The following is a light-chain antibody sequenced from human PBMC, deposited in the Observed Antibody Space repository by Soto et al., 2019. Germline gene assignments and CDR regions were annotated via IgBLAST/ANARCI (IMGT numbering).Light chain of an antibody. CDR1: QSLLHSNGYNY. J-gene: IGKJ1*01. CDR2: LGS. V-gene: IGKV2-28*01. CDR3: MQTLQSWT. Sequence: DIVMTQSPLSLPVTPGEPASISCRSSQSLLHSNGYNYLDWYLQKPGQSPQLLIYLGSNRASGVPDRFSGSGSGTDFTLEISRVEAEDVWVYYCMQTLQSWTFGQGTKVEIK.